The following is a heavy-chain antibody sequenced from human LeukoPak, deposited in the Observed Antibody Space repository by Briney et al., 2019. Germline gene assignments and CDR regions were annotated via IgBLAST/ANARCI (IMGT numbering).Heavy chain of an antibody. J-gene: IGHJ4*02. CDR2: IYTSGST. D-gene: IGHD2-2*01. CDR3: ARGTRGRYVVPAVSFDY. V-gene: IGHV4-61*02. CDR1: GGSISSTTYY. Sequence: SETLSLTCTVSGGSISSTTYYWGWIRQPAGKGLEWIGRIYTSGSTNYNPSLKSRVTISVDTSKNQFSLKLSSVTAADTAVYYCARGTRGRYVVPAVSFDYWGQGTLVTVSS.